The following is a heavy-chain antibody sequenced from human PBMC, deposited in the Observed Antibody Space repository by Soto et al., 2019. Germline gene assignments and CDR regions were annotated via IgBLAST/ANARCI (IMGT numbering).Heavy chain of an antibody. J-gene: IGHJ6*02. CDR3: ADSSGWYYYYGMDL. CDR2: IIPIFGTA. Sequence: ASVKVSCKASGGTFSSYAISWVRQAPGQGLEWMGGIIPIFGTANYAQKFQGRVTITADESTSTAYMELSSLRSEDTAVYYCADSSGWYYYYGMDLWGQGTTVTVSS. V-gene: IGHV1-69*13. D-gene: IGHD3-22*01. CDR1: GGTFSSYA.